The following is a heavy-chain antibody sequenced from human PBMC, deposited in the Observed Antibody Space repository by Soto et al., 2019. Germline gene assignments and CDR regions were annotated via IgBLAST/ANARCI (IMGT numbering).Heavy chain of an antibody. V-gene: IGHV4-30-4*01. J-gene: IGHJ6*02. CDR1: GDSLSNSDYY. Sequence: PSETLSLTCTVSGDSLSNSDYYWNWIRQSPGKGLEWIASIDYSGSTYYNPSLKSRVVISADTSKNLFSLKVRSVTAADTALYFCPSDGPYYCGIDDWGQGTTVTVSS. CDR3: PSDGPYYCGIDD. CDR2: IDYSGST.